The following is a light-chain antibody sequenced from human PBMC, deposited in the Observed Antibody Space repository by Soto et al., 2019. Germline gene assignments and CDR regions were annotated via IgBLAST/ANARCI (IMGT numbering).Light chain of an antibody. J-gene: IGKJ1*01. CDR2: GAS. V-gene: IGKV3-20*01. CDR1: QSVSSSY. Sequence: EIVLTQSPGTLSLSPGQRATLSCRASQSVSSSYLAWYQQKPGQAPRLLIYGASSRATGIPDRFSGRGSGTDFTLTISRLEPEDFAVYYCHHYGTSSLTLGHGTKVEIK. CDR3: HHYGTSSLT.